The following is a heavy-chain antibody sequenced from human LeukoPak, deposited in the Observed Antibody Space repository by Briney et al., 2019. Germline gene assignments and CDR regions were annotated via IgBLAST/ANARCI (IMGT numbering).Heavy chain of an antibody. J-gene: IGHJ4*02. V-gene: IGHV3-23*01. CDR3: ARRAYTAEAGPLMYYFDY. CDR1: GFTFSNSA. Sequence: GGTLRLSCAASGFTFSNSAMSWVRQVPGKGLEWVSALRDSADTTYYADSVKGRFTISRDNSKNTLYLQMNSLRAEDTAVYYCARRAYTAEAGPLMYYFDYWGQGTLITVSS. CDR2: LRDSADTT. D-gene: IGHD6-13*01.